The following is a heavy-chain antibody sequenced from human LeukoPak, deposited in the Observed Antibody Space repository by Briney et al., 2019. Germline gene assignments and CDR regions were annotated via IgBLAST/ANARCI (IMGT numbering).Heavy chain of an antibody. V-gene: IGHV3-33*01. J-gene: IGHJ4*02. Sequence: PGGSLRLSCATSGFTFSSNGMHWVRQAPGKGLEWVAVIWYDGSKEYYADSVKGRFTTSRDNSKNTVYLQMTSVRAEDTAVYYCARLSGWSAIDYWGQGTLVTVSS. CDR3: ARLSGWSAIDY. CDR1: GFTFSSNG. D-gene: IGHD6-19*01. CDR2: IWYDGSKE.